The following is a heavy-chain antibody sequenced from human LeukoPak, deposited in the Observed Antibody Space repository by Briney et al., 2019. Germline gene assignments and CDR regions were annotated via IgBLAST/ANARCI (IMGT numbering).Heavy chain of an antibody. CDR2: IYTSGST. J-gene: IGHJ4*02. Sequence: SETLSLTCTVSGGSISSYYWSWIRQPAGKGLEWIGRIYTSGSTNYNPSLKSRVTMSVDTSKKQFSLNLNSVTAADTAIYYCARGARGYPDDNFDYWGQGTLVTVPS. V-gene: IGHV4-4*07. CDR1: GGSISSYY. D-gene: IGHD5-12*01. CDR3: ARGARGYPDDNFDY.